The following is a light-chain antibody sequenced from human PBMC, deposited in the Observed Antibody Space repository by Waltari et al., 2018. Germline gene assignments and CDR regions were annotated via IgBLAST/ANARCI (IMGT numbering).Light chain of an antibody. CDR2: GKN. V-gene: IGLV3-19*01. CDR1: SLRTYY. J-gene: IGLJ2*01. Sequence: SSELAQDPAVSVALGQTVRITGQGDSLRTYYVSWFHQKPGQAPALVIYGKNNRPSGIPDRFSASSSGSTASLTIIGAQAEDEADYYCHSRDSSGDVLIGGGTKLTVV. CDR3: HSRDSSGDVL.